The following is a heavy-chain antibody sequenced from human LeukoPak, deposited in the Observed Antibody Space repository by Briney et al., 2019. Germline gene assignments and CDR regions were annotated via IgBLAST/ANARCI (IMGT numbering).Heavy chain of an antibody. Sequence: GGSLRLSCAASGFTFSSYSMNWVRQAPGKGLECVSSISSSSSYIFYADSVKGRFTISRDNAKNSLYLQMNSLRAEDTAVYYCARDRYYSSSPVGGFDYWGQGTLVTVSS. CDR3: ARDRYYSSSPVGGFDY. V-gene: IGHV3-21*04. D-gene: IGHD6-6*01. CDR2: ISSSSSYI. CDR1: GFTFSSYS. J-gene: IGHJ4*02.